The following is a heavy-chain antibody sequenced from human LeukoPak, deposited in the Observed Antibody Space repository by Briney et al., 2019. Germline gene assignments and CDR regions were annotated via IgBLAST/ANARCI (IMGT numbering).Heavy chain of an antibody. CDR3: ARVWQDNSGVDY. J-gene: IGHJ4*02. CDR1: GFTFSTYS. CDR2: ISSTSTSM. D-gene: IGHD2-21*01. Sequence: GSLRLSCAASGFTFSTYSMNWVRQAPGKGLEWLSYISSTSTSMNYADSVRGRFAISRDNAKNSLYLQMNSLRDEDTAVYYCARVWQDNSGVDYWGQGTLVTVSS. V-gene: IGHV3-48*02.